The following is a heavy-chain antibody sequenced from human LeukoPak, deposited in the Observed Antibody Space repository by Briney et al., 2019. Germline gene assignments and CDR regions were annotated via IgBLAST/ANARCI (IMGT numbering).Heavy chain of an antibody. Sequence: SETLSLTCTVSGGSISSYYWSWIRQPPGKGLEWIGYIYYSGSTNYNPSLKSRVTISVDTSKNQFSLKLSSVTAADTAVYYCASGLGGGWYLRSGFDPWGQGTLVTVSS. CDR1: GGSISSYY. CDR3: ASGLGGGWYLRSGFDP. V-gene: IGHV4-59*01. CDR2: IYYSGST. J-gene: IGHJ5*02. D-gene: IGHD6-19*01.